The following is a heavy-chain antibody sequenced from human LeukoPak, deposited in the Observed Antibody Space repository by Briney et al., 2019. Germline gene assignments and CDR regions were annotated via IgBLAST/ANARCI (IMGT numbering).Heavy chain of an antibody. D-gene: IGHD3-10*01. Sequence: GGSLRLSCAASGFTFSSYAMNWVRQAPGKGLEWVSYISSSGGTIYYADSVKGRFTISRDNAKNSLYLQMNRLRAEDTAVYYCARAPRFRLVGVPKGPFDPWGQGTLVTVSS. V-gene: IGHV3-48*04. CDR1: GFTFSSYA. CDR2: ISSSGGTI. J-gene: IGHJ5*02. CDR3: ARAPRFRLVGVPKGPFDP.